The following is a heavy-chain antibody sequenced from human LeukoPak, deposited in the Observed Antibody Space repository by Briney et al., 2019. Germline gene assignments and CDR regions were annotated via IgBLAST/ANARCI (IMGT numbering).Heavy chain of an antibody. Sequence: ASVKVSCKVSGYTLTELSMHWVRQAPGKGLEWMGIINPSGGSTSYAQKFQGRVTMTRDTSTSTVYMELSSLRSEDTAVYYCARGPITMIVVVTIFDYWGQGTLVTVSS. D-gene: IGHD3-22*01. CDR2: INPSGGST. CDR1: GYTLTELS. CDR3: ARGPITMIVVVTIFDY. V-gene: IGHV1-46*01. J-gene: IGHJ4*02.